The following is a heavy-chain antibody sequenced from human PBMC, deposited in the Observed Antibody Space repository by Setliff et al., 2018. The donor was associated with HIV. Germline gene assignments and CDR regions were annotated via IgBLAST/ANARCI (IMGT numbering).Heavy chain of an antibody. V-gene: IGHV1-24*01. CDR2: FDPEDGET. J-gene: IGHJ4*02. Sequence: VASVKVCCKASGSTFTSYGISWVRQAPGQGLEWMGYFDPEDGETVYAQKFQGRATMTEDTSTDTAYMELSGLRSEDTAVYYCAIDTVGGWLRPMPDFWGQGALVTVSS. D-gene: IGHD2-2*01. CDR3: AIDTVGGWLRPMPDF. CDR1: GSTFTSYG.